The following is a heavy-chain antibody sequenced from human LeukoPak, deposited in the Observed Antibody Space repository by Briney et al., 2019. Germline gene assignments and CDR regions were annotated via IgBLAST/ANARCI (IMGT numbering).Heavy chain of an antibody. CDR2: IYHSGST. Sequence: SETLSLTCTVSGYSISSGYYWGWIRQPPGKGLEWIGSIYHSGSTYYNPSLKSRVTISVDTSKNQFSLKLSSVTAADTAVYYCARGDYDFWSGPWSQGTLVTVSS. V-gene: IGHV4-38-2*02. CDR1: GYSISSGYY. D-gene: IGHD3-3*01. J-gene: IGHJ5*02. CDR3: ARGDYDFWSGP.